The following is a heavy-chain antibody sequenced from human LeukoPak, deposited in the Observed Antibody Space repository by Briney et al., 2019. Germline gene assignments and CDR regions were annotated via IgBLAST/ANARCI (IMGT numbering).Heavy chain of an antibody. CDR1: GFTFSSYA. J-gene: IGHJ5*02. CDR3: YGGNSLGWNWFDP. Sequence: GGSLRLSCAASGFTFSSYAMSRVRQAPGKGLEWVSAISGSGGSTYYADSVKGRFTISRDNSKNTLYLQMNSLRAEDTAVYYCYGGNSLGWNWFDPWGQGTLVTVSS. D-gene: IGHD4-23*01. CDR2: ISGSGGST. V-gene: IGHV3-23*01.